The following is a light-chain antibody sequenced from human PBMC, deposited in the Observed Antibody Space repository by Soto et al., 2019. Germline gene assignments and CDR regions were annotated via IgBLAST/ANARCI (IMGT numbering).Light chain of an antibody. CDR3: QQYYNWPLS. V-gene: IGKV3-15*01. J-gene: IGKJ4*01. Sequence: ERVMTQSPGTVSVSPGERVTLSCRASQSVNNNLAWYQQKPGQAPRLLIYGASTRATGIPARFSGSGSGTDFTLTISSLQSEDFAVYYCQQYYNWPLSFGGGTKVEIK. CDR1: QSVNNN. CDR2: GAS.